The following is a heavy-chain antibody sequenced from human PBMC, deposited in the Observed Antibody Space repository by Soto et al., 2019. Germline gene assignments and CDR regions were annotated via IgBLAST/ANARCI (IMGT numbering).Heavy chain of an antibody. Sequence: EVQLVESGGGLVQPGGSLRLSCAASGFTFSSYSMNWVRQAPGKGLEWVSYISSSSSTIYYADSVKGRFTISRDNAKNSLYLQMNSLRDADTAVYYCATDTYGDYLNWFDPWGQGTLVTVSS. CDR2: ISSSSSTI. D-gene: IGHD4-17*01. V-gene: IGHV3-48*02. J-gene: IGHJ5*02. CDR1: GFTFSSYS. CDR3: ATDTYGDYLNWFDP.